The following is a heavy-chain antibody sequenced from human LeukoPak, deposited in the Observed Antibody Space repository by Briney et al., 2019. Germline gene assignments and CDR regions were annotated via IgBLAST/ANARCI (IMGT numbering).Heavy chain of an antibody. V-gene: IGHV4-39*07. CDR1: GGSISIIDYY. CDR2: IYYTGTT. J-gene: IGHJ4*02. D-gene: IGHD3-10*01. CDR3: ARGLWFGDENPPYFDY. Sequence: SETLSLTCTVSGGSISIIDYYWAWIRQPPGKGLEWIGSIYYTGTTYYNPSLKNRVTISVDTSKNHFSLRLTSVTAADTALYYCARGLWFGDENPPYFDYWGQGTLVTVSS.